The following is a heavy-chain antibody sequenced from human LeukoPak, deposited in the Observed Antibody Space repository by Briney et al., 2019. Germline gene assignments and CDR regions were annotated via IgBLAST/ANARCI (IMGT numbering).Heavy chain of an antibody. CDR3: EIGPMDPLNEIDY. J-gene: IGHJ4*02. CDR2: ISAYNGNT. CDR1: DCTFTSYG. Sequence: ASVKVSCKGCDCTFTSYGFSWVRQAPGQGLEWMGWISAYNGNTNYAQKLQGRVTMTTDTSTSTAYMELRSLRSDDTAVYYCEIGPMDPLNEIDYCRQGTLVTVSS. V-gene: IGHV1-18*01. D-gene: IGHD3-10*01.